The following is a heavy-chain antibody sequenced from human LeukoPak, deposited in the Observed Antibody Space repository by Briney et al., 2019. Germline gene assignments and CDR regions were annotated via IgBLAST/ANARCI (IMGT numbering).Heavy chain of an antibody. CDR2: IKQDGSEK. V-gene: IGHV3-7*01. CDR3: ARGLSWFDP. Sequence: PGGSLRLSCAASGSTFSAYWMTWVRQAPGKGLEWVANIKQDGSEKDYVDSVKGRFTISRDNAKNSLYLQMNSLRVEDTAVYHCARGLSWFDPWGQGTLVIVSS. CDR1: GSTFSAYW. J-gene: IGHJ5*02. D-gene: IGHD3-22*01.